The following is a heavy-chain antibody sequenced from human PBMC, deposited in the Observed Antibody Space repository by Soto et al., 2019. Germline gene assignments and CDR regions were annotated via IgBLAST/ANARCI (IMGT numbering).Heavy chain of an antibody. J-gene: IGHJ4*02. CDR2: ISGSGGST. CDR3: AKDKNYYDSSGYYYLYFDY. CDR1: GFTFSSYG. D-gene: IGHD3-22*01. Sequence: GGSLRLSCAASGFTFSSYGMSWVRQAPGKGLEWVSAISGSGGSTYYADSVKGRFTISRDNSKNTLYLQMNSLRAEDTAVYYCAKDKNYYDSSGYYYLYFDYWGQGTLVTVSS. V-gene: IGHV3-23*01.